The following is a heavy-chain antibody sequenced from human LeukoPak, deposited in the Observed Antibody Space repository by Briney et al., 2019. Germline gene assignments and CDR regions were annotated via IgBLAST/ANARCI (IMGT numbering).Heavy chain of an antibody. CDR1: GFTFSTYA. CDR2: ISYDGSNK. Sequence: GGSLRLSCAASGFTFSTYAIHWVRQAPGKGLEWVAVISYDGSNKYYADSVKGRFTISRDNSKNTLYLQVNSLRDEDTAVYYCAKDQRRGYSSSWYGGDYWGQGTLVTVSS. D-gene: IGHD6-13*01. CDR3: AKDQRRGYSSSWYGGDY. J-gene: IGHJ4*02. V-gene: IGHV3-30-3*02.